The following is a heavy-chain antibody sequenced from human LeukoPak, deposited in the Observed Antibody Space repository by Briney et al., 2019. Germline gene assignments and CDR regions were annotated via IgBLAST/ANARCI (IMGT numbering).Heavy chain of an antibody. Sequence: SETLSLTCTVSGGSISSYYWSWIRQPPGKGLEWIGYIYYSGSTNYNPSLKSRVTISVDTSKNQFSLKLSSVTAADTAVYYCARGDLRITIFGVVGNWFDPWGQGTLVTVSS. J-gene: IGHJ5*02. D-gene: IGHD3-3*01. V-gene: IGHV4-59*01. CDR1: GGSISSYY. CDR2: IYYSGST. CDR3: ARGDLRITIFGVVGNWFDP.